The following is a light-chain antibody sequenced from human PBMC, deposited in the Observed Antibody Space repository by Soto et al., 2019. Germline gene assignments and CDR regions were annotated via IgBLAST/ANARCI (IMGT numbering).Light chain of an antibody. CDR1: QSICTE. CDR2: SAS. CDR3: QQGHNWPLP. Sequence: EIVMTQSPSTLSVSPGERATLSCRASQSICTELAWYQQKPGQPPRLLIYSASTRATGVPSRFTGSGSGSEFTLTISGLQSEDVSVYYCQQGHNWPLPFGQGTRLEI. J-gene: IGKJ2*01. V-gene: IGKV3-15*01.